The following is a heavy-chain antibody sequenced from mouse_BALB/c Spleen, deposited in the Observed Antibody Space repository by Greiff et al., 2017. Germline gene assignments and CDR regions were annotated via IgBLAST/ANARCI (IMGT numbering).Heavy chain of an antibody. V-gene: IGHV5-6-3*01. CDR2: INSNGGST. Sequence: EVKLVESGGGLVKPGGSLKLSCAASGFTFSSYGMSWVRQTPDKRLELVATINSNGGSTYYPDSVKGRFTISRDNAKNTLYLQMSSLKSEDTAMYYCAREGGYYDYDQAYAMDYWGQGTSVTVSS. CDR3: AREGGYYDYDQAYAMDY. J-gene: IGHJ4*01. CDR1: GFTFSSYG. D-gene: IGHD2-4*01.